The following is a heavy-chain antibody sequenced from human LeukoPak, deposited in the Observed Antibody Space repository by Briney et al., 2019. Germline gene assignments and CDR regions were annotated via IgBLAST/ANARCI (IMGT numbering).Heavy chain of an antibody. CDR2: INPNSGGT. D-gene: IGHD2-15*01. CDR1: GCTFTGYY. V-gene: IGHV1-2*02. Sequence: ASVKVSCKASGCTFTGYYMHWVRQAPGQGLEWMGWINPNSGGTNCAQKFQGRVTMTRDTSISTAYMELSRLRSDDTAVYYCASVPQYCSGGSCYWHYFDYWGQGTLVTVSS. CDR3: ASVPQYCSGGSCYWHYFDY. J-gene: IGHJ4*02.